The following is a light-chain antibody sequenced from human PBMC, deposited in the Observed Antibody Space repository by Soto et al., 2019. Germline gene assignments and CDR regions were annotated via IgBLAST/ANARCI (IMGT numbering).Light chain of an antibody. V-gene: IGKV1-39*01. CDR3: QQSYSTPYT. CDR2: AAS. CDR1: QTISIY. Sequence: DIQMTQSPSSLSASVGDRVTITCRASQTISIYLNWYQQKPGKAPKLVIYAASSLQSGVPSRFSGSGSGTDFTLTISSLQPEDFATYFCQQSYSTPYTFGQGTKLESK. J-gene: IGKJ2*01.